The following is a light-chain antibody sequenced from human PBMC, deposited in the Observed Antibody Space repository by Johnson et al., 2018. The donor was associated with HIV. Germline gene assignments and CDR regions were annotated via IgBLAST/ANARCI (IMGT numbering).Light chain of an antibody. V-gene: IGLV1-51*01. J-gene: IGLJ1*01. CDR3: GTWDSSLTAGV. CDR1: SSNIGNNY. Sequence: QSVLTQPPSVSAAPGQKVTISCSGRSSNIGNNYVSWYQQLPGTAPKLLIYDNNKRPSGIPDRFSGSKSGTSATLGITGLQTGDEADYYCGTWDSSLTAGVFGTGTKGTV. CDR2: DNN.